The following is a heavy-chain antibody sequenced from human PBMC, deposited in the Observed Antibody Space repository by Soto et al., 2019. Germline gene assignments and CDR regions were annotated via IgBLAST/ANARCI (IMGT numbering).Heavy chain of an antibody. Sequence: SETLSITCTVSGGSISSGGYYWSWIRQHPGKGLEWIGYIYYSGSTYYNPSLKSRATISVDTSKNQFSLKLSSVTAADTAVYYCARGLRIAARPSRATTTNWFDPWGQGTLVTVSS. CDR3: ARGLRIAARPSRATTTNWFDP. V-gene: IGHV4-31*03. D-gene: IGHD6-6*01. CDR2: IYYSGST. CDR1: GGSISSGGYY. J-gene: IGHJ5*02.